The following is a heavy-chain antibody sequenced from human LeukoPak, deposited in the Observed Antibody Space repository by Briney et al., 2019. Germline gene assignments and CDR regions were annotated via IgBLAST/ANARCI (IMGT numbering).Heavy chain of an antibody. D-gene: IGHD3-22*01. V-gene: IGHV1-46*01. J-gene: IGHJ4*02. CDR1: GYTFTSYY. CDR2: INPSGGST. CDR3: AREDGVDYDSSGAFDY. Sequence: GASVKVSCKASGYTFTSYYMHWVRQAPGQGLEWMGIINPSGGSTSYAQKFQGRVTITADKSTSTAYMELSSLRSEDTAVYYCAREDGVDYDSSGAFDYWGQGTLVTVSS.